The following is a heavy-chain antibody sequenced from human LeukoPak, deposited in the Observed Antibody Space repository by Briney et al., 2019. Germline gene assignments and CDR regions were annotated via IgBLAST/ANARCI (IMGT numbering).Heavy chain of an antibody. V-gene: IGHV6-1*01. CDR3: AREVATTNDYYYYMDV. CDR2: TYYRSKWYN. D-gene: IGHD5-12*01. Sequence: SQTLSLTCAISGDSVSSNSAAWNWIRQSPSRGLEWLGRTYYRSKWYNDYAVSVKSRITINPDTSKNQFSLQLNSVTPEDTAVYYCAREVATTNDYYYYMDVWGKGTTVTVSS. J-gene: IGHJ6*03. CDR1: GDSVSSNSAA.